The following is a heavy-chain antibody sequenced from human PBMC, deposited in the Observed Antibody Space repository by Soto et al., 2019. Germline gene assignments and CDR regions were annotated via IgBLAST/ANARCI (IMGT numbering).Heavy chain of an antibody. Sequence: PAETLSLTCTVSGCSVSSGSYYWSCIRQPPGKVLESIGYIYYSGSTNYNPSLNSRVTISVDTSKNQFSLNLISVTAADTAVYYCARVSRGSNYYYGMDVWGQGTTVTVSS. J-gene: IGHJ6*02. CDR2: IYYSGST. V-gene: IGHV4-61*01. CDR3: ARVSRGSNYYYGMDV. D-gene: IGHD3-10*01. CDR1: GCSVSSGSYY.